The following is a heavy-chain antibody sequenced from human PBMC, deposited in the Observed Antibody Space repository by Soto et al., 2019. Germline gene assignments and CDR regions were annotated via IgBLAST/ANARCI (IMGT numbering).Heavy chain of an antibody. D-gene: IGHD1-26*01. V-gene: IGHV4-59*08. J-gene: IGHJ4*02. CDR2: IYYSGST. CDR3: ARRYGGNLDY. Sequence: QVQLQESGPGLVKPSETLSLTCTVSGGSISSYYWSWIRQPPGKGLEWIGYIYYSGSTNYNPSLKSRVTISGAPSKNQFSVTLSSVTAADTAVYYCARRYGGNLDYWGQGTLVTVSS. CDR1: GGSISSYY.